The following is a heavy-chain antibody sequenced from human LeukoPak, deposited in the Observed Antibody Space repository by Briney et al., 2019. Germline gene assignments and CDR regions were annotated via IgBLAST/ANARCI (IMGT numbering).Heavy chain of an antibody. D-gene: IGHD6-13*01. CDR2: INLNGGRT. CDR1: GFTFDDYG. J-gene: IGHJ4*02. Sequence: PGGSLRLSCAASGFTFDDYGMSWVRQAPGKGLEWVSGINLNGGRTGYVDSVKGRFTISRDNAKNSLYLKINRLRAEDTALYYCARDQGGTGSWYEGEGYWGQGALVAVSS. CDR3: ARDQGGTGSWYEGEGY. V-gene: IGHV3-20*04.